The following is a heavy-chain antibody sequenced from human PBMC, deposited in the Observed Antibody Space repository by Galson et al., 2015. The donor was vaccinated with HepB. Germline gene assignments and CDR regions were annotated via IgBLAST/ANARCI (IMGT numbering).Heavy chain of an antibody. CDR3: ARGYCSTSCWRGRNKNLDY. D-gene: IGHD2-2*01. Sequence: SVKVSCKASGYTFTSYDINWVRQATGQGLEWMGWMNPNSGNTGYAQKFQGRVTMTRNTSITTAYMELSSLRSEDTAVYYCARGYCSTSCWRGRNKNLDYWGQGTLVTVSS. J-gene: IGHJ4*02. V-gene: IGHV1-8*01. CDR2: MNPNSGNT. CDR1: GYTFTSYD.